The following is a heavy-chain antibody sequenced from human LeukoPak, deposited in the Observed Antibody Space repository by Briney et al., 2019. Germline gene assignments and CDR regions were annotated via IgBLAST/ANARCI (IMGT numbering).Heavy chain of an antibody. J-gene: IGHJ3*02. V-gene: IGHV4-39*07. CDR2: IFYRGST. D-gene: IGHD3-10*01. Sequence: SETLSLTCSVSGGSINTANYYWGWFRLSPGKGLEWIGNIFYRGSTFYSPSFSSRITISLDTSRNEFSLKLISMTAADTAVYYCAKSNGYGLVDIWGQGTMVTVSS. CDR1: GGSINTANYY. CDR3: AKSNGYGLVDI.